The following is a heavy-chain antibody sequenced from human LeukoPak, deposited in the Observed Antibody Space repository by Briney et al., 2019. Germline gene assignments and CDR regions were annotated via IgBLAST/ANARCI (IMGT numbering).Heavy chain of an antibody. CDR2: IKSKTAGATT. CDR3: TTVTLLTSA. Sequence: PGGSLRLSCAASGFTFTDAWMKWVRQAPGKGLEWVGRIKSKTAGATTDYAAPVKGRFTISRDDSKNTLYLQMNGLKTDDTAVYYCTTVTLLTSAWGQGTLVTVSS. D-gene: IGHD4-11*01. CDR1: GFTFTDAW. V-gene: IGHV3-15*01. J-gene: IGHJ5*02.